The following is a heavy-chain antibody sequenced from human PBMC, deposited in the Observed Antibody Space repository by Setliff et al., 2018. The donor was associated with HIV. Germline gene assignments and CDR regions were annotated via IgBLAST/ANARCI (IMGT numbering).Heavy chain of an antibody. CDR3: ARGRHYSSSAPFGIDF. J-gene: IGHJ4*02. D-gene: IGHD6-6*01. CDR1: GGSFRGYY. CDR2: INHSRST. V-gene: IGHV4-34*01. Sequence: SETLSLTCAVYGGSFRGYYWSWIRQPPGKGLEWIGEINHSRSTNYNPSLKSRVTMSADTPKNQFSLKVNSVTAADTAVYYCARGRHYSSSAPFGIDFWGQGTLVTVSS.